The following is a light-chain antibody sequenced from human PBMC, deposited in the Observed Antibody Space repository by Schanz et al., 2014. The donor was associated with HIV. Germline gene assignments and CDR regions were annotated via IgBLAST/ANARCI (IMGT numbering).Light chain of an antibody. CDR1: SSDIGAYNY. V-gene: IGLV2-14*03. CDR3: AAWDDSLNGWV. Sequence: QSALIQPASVSGSPGQSITISCTGTSSDIGAYNYVSWYQQHPGNAPKLMIYDVNIRPSGVSNRFSGSKSGNTASLTISGLQAEDEADYYCAAWDDSLNGWVFGGGTKLTVL. J-gene: IGLJ3*02. CDR2: DVN.